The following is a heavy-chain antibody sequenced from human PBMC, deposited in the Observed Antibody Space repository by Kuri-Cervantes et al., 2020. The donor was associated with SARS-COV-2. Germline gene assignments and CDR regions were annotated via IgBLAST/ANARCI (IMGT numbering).Heavy chain of an antibody. V-gene: IGHV1-69*05. CDR3: ARDLILVGATPYYYYMDV. CDR2: IIPIFGTA. D-gene: IGHD1-26*01. J-gene: IGHJ6*03. Sequence: VKVSCKASGGTFSSYAISWVRQAPGQGLEWMGGIIPIFGTANYAQKFQGRVTITTDESTSTAYMELSSLRSEDTAVYYCARDLILVGATPYYYYMDVWGKGTTVTVSS. CDR1: GGTFSSYA.